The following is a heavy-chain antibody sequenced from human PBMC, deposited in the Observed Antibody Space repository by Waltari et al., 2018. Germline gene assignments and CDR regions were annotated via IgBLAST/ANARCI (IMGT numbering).Heavy chain of an antibody. CDR3: ARLGLWDYYDSSGYYSLSAEYFQH. Sequence: GWIGSIYHSGSTYYNPSLKSRVTISVDTSKNQFSLKLISVTAADTAVYYCARLGLWDYYDSSGYYSLSAEYFQHWGQGTLVTVSS. D-gene: IGHD3-22*01. V-gene: IGHV4-38-2*01. CDR2: IYHSGST. J-gene: IGHJ1*01.